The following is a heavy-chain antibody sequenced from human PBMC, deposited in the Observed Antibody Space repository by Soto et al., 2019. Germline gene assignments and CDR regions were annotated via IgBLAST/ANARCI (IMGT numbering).Heavy chain of an antibody. D-gene: IGHD2-2*01. CDR2: ISSSSSYI. Sequence: PGGSLRLSCAASGFTFSSYSMNWVRQAPGKGLEWVSSISSSSSYIYYADSVKGRFTISRDNAKNTLYLQMNSLRAEDTAVYYCARGGASYALKYYWGQGTLVTVSS. J-gene: IGHJ4*02. V-gene: IGHV3-21*01. CDR3: ARGGASYALKYY. CDR1: GFTFSSYS.